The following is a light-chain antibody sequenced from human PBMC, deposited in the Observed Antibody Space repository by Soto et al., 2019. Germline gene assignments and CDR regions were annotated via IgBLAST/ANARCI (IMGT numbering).Light chain of an antibody. CDR2: DAS. CDR1: QSVSSSY. J-gene: IGKJ5*01. Sequence: EIVLTQSPGTLSLSPGERATLSCRASQSVSSSYLAWYQQKPGQAPRLLIYDASNRATGIPARFSGSGSGTDFTHTISSLEPEDFAVYYCQQRSNWPPITFGQGTRLEIK. V-gene: IGKV3D-20*02. CDR3: QQRSNWPPIT.